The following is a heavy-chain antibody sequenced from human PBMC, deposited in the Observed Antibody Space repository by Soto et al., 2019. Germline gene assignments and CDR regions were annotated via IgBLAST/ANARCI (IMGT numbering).Heavy chain of an antibody. D-gene: IGHD3-10*01. J-gene: IGHJ6*03. V-gene: IGHV6-1*01. CDR3: ARDYYGSGSPWDYYYMDV. CDR2: TYYRSKWYN. Sequence: SQTLSLTCAISGDSVSSNSAAWNWIRQSPSRGLEWLGRTYYRSKWYNDYAVSVKSRITINPDTSKNQFSLQLNSVTPEDTAVYYCARDYYGSGSPWDYYYMDVWGKGTKVTVSS. CDR1: GDSVSSNSAA.